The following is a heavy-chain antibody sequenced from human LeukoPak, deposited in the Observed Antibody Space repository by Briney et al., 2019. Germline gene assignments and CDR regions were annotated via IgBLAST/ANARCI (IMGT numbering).Heavy chain of an antibody. CDR2: IKQDGSEK. V-gene: IGHV3-7*01. J-gene: IGHJ4*02. CDR1: GFTFSSYL. D-gene: IGHD4-17*01. CDR3: ARGSTVTTFDY. Sequence: PGGSLRLSCAASGFTFSSYLMSWVRQPPGKGLEWVANIKQDGSEKYYVDSVKGRFTISRDDAKNSLYLQMNSLRAEDTAVYYCARGSTVTTFDYWGQGTLVTVSS.